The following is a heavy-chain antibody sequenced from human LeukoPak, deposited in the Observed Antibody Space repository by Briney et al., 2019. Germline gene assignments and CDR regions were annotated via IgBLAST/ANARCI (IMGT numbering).Heavy chain of an antibody. D-gene: IGHD5-12*01. CDR1: GFTFSSYS. J-gene: IGHJ4*02. CDR2: ISSSSSYI. CDR3: AREKGGYDSYYFDY. V-gene: IGHV3-21*01. Sequence: GGSLRLSCAASGFTFSSYSMNWVRQAPGKGLEWVSSISSSSSYIYYADSVKGRFTISRDNSKNTLYLQMNSLRADDTAVYYCAREKGGYDSYYFDYWGQGTLVTVSS.